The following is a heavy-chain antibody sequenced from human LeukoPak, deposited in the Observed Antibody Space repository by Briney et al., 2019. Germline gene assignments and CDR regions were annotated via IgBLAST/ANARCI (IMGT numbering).Heavy chain of an antibody. J-gene: IGHJ4*02. V-gene: IGHV1-18*01. CDR3: ARDVGGYYRSLYFAY. CDR2: ISTYNGNT. D-gene: IGHD3-22*01. CDR1: GYTFTSYG. Sequence: ASVKVSCKASGYTFTSYGISWVRQAPGQGLEWMGWISTYNGNTNYAQKLQGRVTMTTDTSTSTAYMELRSLRSDDTAMYYCARDVGGYYRSLYFAYWGQGTLVTVSS.